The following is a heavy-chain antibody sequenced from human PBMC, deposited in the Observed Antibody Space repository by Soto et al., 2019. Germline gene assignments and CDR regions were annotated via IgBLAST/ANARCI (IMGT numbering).Heavy chain of an antibody. V-gene: IGHV4-59*01. CDR3: ARRYSGYDLYYFDY. CDR1: GGSISSYY. Sequence: PSETLSLTCTVSGGSISSYYWSWIRQPPGKGLEWIGYIYYSGSINYNPSLKSRVTISVDTSKNQFSLKLSSVTAADTAVYYCARRYSGYDLYYFDYWGQGTLVTSPQ. D-gene: IGHD5-12*01. CDR2: IYYSGSI. J-gene: IGHJ4*02.